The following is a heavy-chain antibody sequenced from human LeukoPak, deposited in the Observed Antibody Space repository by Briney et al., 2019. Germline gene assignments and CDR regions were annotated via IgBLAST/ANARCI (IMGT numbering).Heavy chain of an antibody. CDR3: AREVRVEMATIRVGPRVY. J-gene: IGHJ4*02. Sequence: GGSLRLSCAASGFTFSDYYMSWIRQAPGKGLEWVSYISSSGSTIYYADSVKGRFTISRDNAKNSLYLQMNSLRAEDTAVYYCAREVRVEMATIRVGPRVYWGQGTLVTVSS. CDR2: ISSSGSTI. V-gene: IGHV3-11*01. CDR1: GFTFSDYY. D-gene: IGHD5-12*01.